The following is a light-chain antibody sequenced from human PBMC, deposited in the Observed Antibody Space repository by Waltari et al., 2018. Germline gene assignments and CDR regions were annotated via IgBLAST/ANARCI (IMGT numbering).Light chain of an antibody. CDR2: GAS. J-gene: IGKJ1*01. CDR1: QSIDTY. CDR3: QQYNRWRT. Sequence: EIVMTQSPATLSVSPGERATLSCRASQSIDTYLAWYQQKPGQAPRLLIYGASTRATGISARFTGSGSGTEFTLTISSLQSEDCAVYYCQQYNRWRTFGHGTKVEIK. V-gene: IGKV3-15*01.